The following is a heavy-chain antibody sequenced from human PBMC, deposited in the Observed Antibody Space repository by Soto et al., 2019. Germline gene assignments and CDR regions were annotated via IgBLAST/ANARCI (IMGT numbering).Heavy chain of an antibody. V-gene: IGHV4-59*01. D-gene: IGHD5-12*01. CDR2: IHHTGST. CDR1: GGSISGYF. Sequence: SETLSLTCTVSGGSISGYFWSWIRQPPRKGPEWIGYIHHTGSTNYNPSLRSRVTISLDTSKNQFSLKLKYVTAADTARYYCAKDRGYSTDYYYGVEVWGRGTTVTVSS. J-gene: IGHJ6*02. CDR3: AKDRGYSTDYYYGVEV.